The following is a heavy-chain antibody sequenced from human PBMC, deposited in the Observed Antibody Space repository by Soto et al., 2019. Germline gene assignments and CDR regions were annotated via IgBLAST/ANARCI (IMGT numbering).Heavy chain of an antibody. CDR2: ISYDGSNK. Sequence: QVQLVESGGGVVQPGRSLRLSCAASGFTFSSYAMHWVRQAPGKGLEWVAVISYDGSNKYYADSVKGRFTISRDNSKNTLYLQMNSLRAEDTAVYYCARDGVGGGDSWGQGTLVTVSS. CDR1: GFTFSSYA. V-gene: IGHV3-30-3*01. D-gene: IGHD1-26*01. CDR3: ARDGVGGGDS. J-gene: IGHJ4*02.